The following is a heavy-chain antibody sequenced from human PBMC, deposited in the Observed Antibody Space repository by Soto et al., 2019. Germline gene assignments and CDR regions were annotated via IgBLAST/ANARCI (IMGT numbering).Heavy chain of an antibody. D-gene: IGHD1-26*01. CDR1: GDSVSSNSAG. CDR3: ARGEQYSGRIFDY. J-gene: IGHJ4*03. CDR2: TYYRSKWYY. V-gene: IGHV6-1*01. Sequence: SQTLSLTCAITGDSVSSNSAGWSWVRQSPSRGLEWLGRTYYRSKWYYEYAVSVRGRITINPDTSKNQYSLQLNSVTPEDTAVYFCARGEQYSGRIFDYWGQGTLVTV.